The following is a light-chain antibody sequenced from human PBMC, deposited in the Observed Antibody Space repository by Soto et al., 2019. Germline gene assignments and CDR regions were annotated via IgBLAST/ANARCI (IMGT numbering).Light chain of an antibody. CDR2: EVT. CDR1: SSDVGGYDY. V-gene: IGLV2-8*01. J-gene: IGLJ1*01. Sequence: ALAQPPSASGSRGQSITISCTGTSSDVGGYDYVSWYQQHPGKAPKLIIYEVTKRPSGVPDRFSGSKSGNTASLNVSGLQAEDEADYYCSSYAGTNNLYVFGTGTKVTVL. CDR3: SSYAGTNNLYV.